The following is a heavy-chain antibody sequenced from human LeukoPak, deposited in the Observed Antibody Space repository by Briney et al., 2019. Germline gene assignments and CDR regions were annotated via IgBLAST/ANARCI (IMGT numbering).Heavy chain of an antibody. Sequence: PGGSLRLSCAASGFTFSSYAMSWVRQAPGKGLEWVSAISGSGGSTYYADSVKGRFTISRDNAKNSLYLQMNSLRDEDTAVYYCARDRGSSSWPGPYYFDCWGQGTLVTVSS. J-gene: IGHJ4*02. V-gene: IGHV3-23*01. CDR3: ARDRGSSSWPGPYYFDC. D-gene: IGHD6-13*01. CDR1: GFTFSSYA. CDR2: ISGSGGST.